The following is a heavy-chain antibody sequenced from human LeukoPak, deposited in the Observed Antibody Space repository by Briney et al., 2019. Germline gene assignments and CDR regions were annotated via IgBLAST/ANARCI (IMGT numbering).Heavy chain of an antibody. D-gene: IGHD3-10*01. V-gene: IGHV3-30*18. J-gene: IGHJ4*02. CDR2: TSYDGGNK. CDR1: GFTFSDYG. CDR3: AKVFEVRGARRPKDY. Sequence: GGSLRLSCAASGFTFSDYGMHWVRQAPGKGLEWVALTSYDGGNKFYADSVRDRFTISRDNSKNTLFLQMNSLRIEDTAVYYCAKVFEVRGARRPKDYWGQGTLVIVSS.